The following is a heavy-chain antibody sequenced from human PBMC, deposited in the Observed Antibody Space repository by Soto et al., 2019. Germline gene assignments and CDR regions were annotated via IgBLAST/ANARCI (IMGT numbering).Heavy chain of an antibody. Sequence: GASVKVSCKASGYTFTSYGISWVRQAPGQGLEWRGWISAYNGNTNYAQKHQGRATMTTDTSTSTAYMELRSLRSDDTAVDYCAREGGAYCSGGSCYDGGYYYYGMDVWGQGTTVTVSS. D-gene: IGHD2-15*01. CDR2: ISAYNGNT. CDR1: GYTFTSYG. J-gene: IGHJ6*02. CDR3: AREGGAYCSGGSCYDGGYYYYGMDV. V-gene: IGHV1-18*04.